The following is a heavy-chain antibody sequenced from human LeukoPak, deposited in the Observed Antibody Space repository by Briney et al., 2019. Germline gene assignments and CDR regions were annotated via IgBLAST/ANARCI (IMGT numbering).Heavy chain of an antibody. V-gene: IGHV3-23*01. CDR1: GFTFSSYS. J-gene: IGHJ4*02. CDR3: AKAPVTTCSGAYCYPFDY. CDR2: ISGSGVST. D-gene: IGHD2-15*01. Sequence: GGSLRLSCAASGFTFSSYSMNWVRQAPGKGLEWVSAISGSGVSTYYADSMKGRFTISRDNSKNTLYLQMNSLRAEDTAVYYCAKAPVTTCSGAYCYPFDYWSQGTLVTVSS.